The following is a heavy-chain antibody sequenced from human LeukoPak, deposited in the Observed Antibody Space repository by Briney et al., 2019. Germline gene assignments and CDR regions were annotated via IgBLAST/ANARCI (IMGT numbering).Heavy chain of an antibody. CDR1: GFTFSNAW. Sequence: GGSLRLSCAASGFTFSNAWMSWVRQAPGKGLEWVGRIKSKTDGGTTDYAAPVKGRFTISRDDSKNTLYLQMNSLKTEDTAVYYCTTAIDYYDSSGYYCYFDYWGQGTLVTVSS. CDR2: IKSKTDGGTT. J-gene: IGHJ4*02. CDR3: TTAIDYYDSSGYYCYFDY. D-gene: IGHD3-22*01. V-gene: IGHV3-15*01.